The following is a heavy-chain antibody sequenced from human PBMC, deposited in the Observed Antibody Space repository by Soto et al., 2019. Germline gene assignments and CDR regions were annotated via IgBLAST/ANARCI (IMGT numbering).Heavy chain of an antibody. CDR3: ARDLSSDNGFDD. CDR1: GFTFSLYW. V-gene: IGHV3-7*01. J-gene: IGHJ4*02. Sequence: EVQLVESGGGLVQPGGSLRLSCAASGFTFSLYWMSWVRHAPGKGLEWVANIKQDGSEKYYVDSVKGRFTISRDNDKHSLYLQMNNLRAEEPAVYYCARDLSSDNGFDDWGQGTLVTGSS. CDR2: IKQDGSEK. D-gene: IGHD6-19*01.